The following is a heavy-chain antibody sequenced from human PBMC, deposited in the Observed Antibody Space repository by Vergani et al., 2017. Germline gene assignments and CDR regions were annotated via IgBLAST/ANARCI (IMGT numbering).Heavy chain of an antibody. Sequence: QVQLVQSGAEVKKPGSSVKVSCKASGGTFSSYAISWVRQAPGQGLEWMGGINPNSGGTNYAQKFQGRVTMTRDTSISTAYLELSRMRSDDTALYYCARRGSGYAMDVWGQGTTVTVSS. CDR1: GGTFSSYA. CDR2: INPNSGGT. CDR3: ARRGSGYAMDV. J-gene: IGHJ6*02. V-gene: IGHV1-2*02. D-gene: IGHD3-10*01.